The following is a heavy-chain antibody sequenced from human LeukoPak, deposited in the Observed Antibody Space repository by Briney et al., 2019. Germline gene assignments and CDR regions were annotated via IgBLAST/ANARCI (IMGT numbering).Heavy chain of an antibody. J-gene: IGHJ3*02. CDR2: IRYDGSNK. V-gene: IGHV3-30*02. CDR1: GFIFNNAK. D-gene: IGHD6-13*01. Sequence: GGSLRLSCAASGFIFNNAKMHWVRQAPGKGLEWVAFIRYDGSNKYYADSVKGRFTISRDNSKNTLYLQINSLRAEDTALYYCARGWLYSSSPDDAFDIWGQGTMVTVSS. CDR3: ARGWLYSSSPDDAFDI.